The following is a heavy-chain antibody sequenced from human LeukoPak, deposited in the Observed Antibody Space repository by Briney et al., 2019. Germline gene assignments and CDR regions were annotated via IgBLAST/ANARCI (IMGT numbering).Heavy chain of an antibody. CDR2: ISGSGGST. CDR1: GFTFSSYA. D-gene: IGHD5-18*01. V-gene: IGHV3-23*01. J-gene: IGHJ4*02. CDR3: AKPLIRGYSYGVDY. Sequence: GGSLRLSCAASGFTFSSYAMSWVRQAPGKGLEWVSAISGSGGSTYYADSVKGRFTISRDNSKNTLYLQMNSLRAEDTAVYYCAKPLIRGYSYGVDYWGQGTLVTVSS.